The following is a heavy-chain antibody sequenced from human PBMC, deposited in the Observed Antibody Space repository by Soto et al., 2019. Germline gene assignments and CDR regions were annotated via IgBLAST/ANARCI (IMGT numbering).Heavy chain of an antibody. CDR2: INPNSGGT. Sequence: GASVKVSCKASGYTFTGYYMHWVRQAPGQGLEWMGWINPNSGGTNYAQQSQGWITMTRDTYNSIAYMELSRLRSDNTAVYYCARSVGYYYYGMDVWGQGTTVTVSS. CDR3: ARSVGYYYYGMDV. J-gene: IGHJ6*02. CDR1: GYTFTGYY. V-gene: IGHV1-2*04.